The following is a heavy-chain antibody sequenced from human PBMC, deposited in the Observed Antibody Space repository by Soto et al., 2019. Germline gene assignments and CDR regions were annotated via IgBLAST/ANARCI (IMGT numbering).Heavy chain of an antibody. CDR1: GGSISGFY. Sequence: PSETLSLTCTVAGGSISGFYWSWVRQPAGKGLEWIGRIYSSGATEYNPSLRNRVTMSVDTSTDQYSLNLASMTAADTAVYFCARGPFCGNDCYFDVWGQGTQVTVSS. CDR2: IYSSGAT. J-gene: IGHJ4*02. V-gene: IGHV4-4*07. D-gene: IGHD2-21*02. CDR3: ARGPFCGNDCYFDV.